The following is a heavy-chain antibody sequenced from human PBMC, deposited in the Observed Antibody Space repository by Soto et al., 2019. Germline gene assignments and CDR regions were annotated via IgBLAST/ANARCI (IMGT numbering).Heavy chain of an antibody. CDR3: ARDLSYDSSGYYHAPLDY. CDR2: IYHSGST. D-gene: IGHD3-22*01. CDR1: GNSISSGYY. V-gene: IGHV4-38-2*02. Sequence: PSETLSLTCAVSGNSISSGYYWGWIRQPPGKGLEWIGSIYHSGSTYYNPSLKSRVTISVDTSKSQFSLKLSSVTAADTAVYYCARDLSYDSSGYYHAPLDYWGQGTLVTVSS. J-gene: IGHJ4*02.